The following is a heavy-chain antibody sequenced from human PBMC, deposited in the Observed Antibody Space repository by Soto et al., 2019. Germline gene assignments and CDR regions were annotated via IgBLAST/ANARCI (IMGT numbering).Heavy chain of an antibody. CDR3: ARDRTAGFDY. V-gene: IGHV1-69*13. CDR2: IIPIFGTA. J-gene: IGHJ4*02. CDR1: GDTFSSYA. Sequence: SVKVSFKAAGDTFSSYASSWVRQAPGHGLEWMGGIIPIFGTANYAQKFQGRVTITADESTGTAYMELSSLRSEDTAVYYCARDRTAGFDYWGQGTLVTVAS. D-gene: IGHD2-21*02.